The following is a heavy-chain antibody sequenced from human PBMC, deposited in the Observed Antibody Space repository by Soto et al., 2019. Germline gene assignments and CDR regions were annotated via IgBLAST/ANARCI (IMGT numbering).Heavy chain of an antibody. J-gene: IGHJ2*01. V-gene: IGHV5-51*01. Sequence: PGESLKISCKGSGYSSATYWIGWVRQMPGEGLEWMGIIYPSDSDIRYSPSFQGQVTISADKSTTTAYLQWSSLKASATAIYYCVPGAFGMGGSCHQDYYLDVGGRGPLVPVSP. CDR3: VPGAFGMGGSCHQDYYLDV. D-gene: IGHD2-15*01. CDR1: GYSSATYW. CDR2: IYPSDSDI.